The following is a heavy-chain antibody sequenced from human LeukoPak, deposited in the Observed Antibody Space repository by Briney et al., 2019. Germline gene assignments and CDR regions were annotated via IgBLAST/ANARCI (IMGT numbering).Heavy chain of an antibody. CDR3: ARDCSSTSCYTD. Sequence: SVKVSCKASGGTFSNYAISWVRQAPGEGLEWMGGIFPVFGTAYYAQKFQARVTITTDESTSTGYMEMSSLRSEDTAIYYCARDCSSTSCYTDWGQGTLVTVSS. J-gene: IGHJ4*02. V-gene: IGHV1-69*05. CDR1: GGTFSNYA. D-gene: IGHD2-2*02. CDR2: IFPVFGTA.